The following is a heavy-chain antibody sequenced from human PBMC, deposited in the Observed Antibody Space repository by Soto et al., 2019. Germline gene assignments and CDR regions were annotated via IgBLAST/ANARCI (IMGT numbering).Heavy chain of an antibody. Sequence: PGGSLRLSCAACGFTFNNYAMTWVCQAPGKGLEWVATISGTGGSTYYADSVKGRFTISRDNSKNTLYLQMNSLRVEDTAVYYCAKDRLGGNFDYWGQGTQVTVSS. V-gene: IGHV3-23*01. CDR2: ISGTGGST. J-gene: IGHJ4*02. CDR3: AKDRLGGNFDY. CDR1: GFTFNNYA.